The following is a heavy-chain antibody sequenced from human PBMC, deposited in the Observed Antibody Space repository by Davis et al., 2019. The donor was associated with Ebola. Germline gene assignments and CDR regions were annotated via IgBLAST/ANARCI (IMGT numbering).Heavy chain of an antibody. Sequence: AASVKVSCKASGYTFTSYDINWVRQATGQGLEWMGWMNPNSGNTGYAQKFQGRVTMTRNTSINTAYMELSSLTSEDTAVYYCARATTSGWELPNDAFDIWGQGTMVTVSS. CDR2: MNPNSGNT. CDR1: GYTFTSYD. J-gene: IGHJ3*02. D-gene: IGHD1-26*01. V-gene: IGHV1-8*01. CDR3: ARATTSGWELPNDAFDI.